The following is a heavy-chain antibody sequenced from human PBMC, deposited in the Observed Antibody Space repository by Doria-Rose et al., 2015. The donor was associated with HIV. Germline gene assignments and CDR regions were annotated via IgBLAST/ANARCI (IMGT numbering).Heavy chain of an antibody. J-gene: IGHJ4*02. D-gene: IGHD6-13*01. CDR3: ARIKSSRWYHKYYFDF. Sequence: QVQLVQSGPVLVKPTETLTLTCTVSGVSHSSPGMGVSWIRQPPGKALEWLSNIFSDDDRSYTTSLKSRLTISRGTSKSQVVLTMTDMDPVDTATYYCARIKSSRWYHKYYFDFWGQGTLVIVSA. CDR2: IFSDDDR. V-gene: IGHV2-26*01. CDR1: GVSHSSPGMG.